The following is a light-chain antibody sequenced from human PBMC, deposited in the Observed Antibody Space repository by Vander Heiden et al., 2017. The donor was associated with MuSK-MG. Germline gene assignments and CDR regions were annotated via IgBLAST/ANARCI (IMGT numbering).Light chain of an antibody. J-gene: IGKJ4*01. CDR2: GAS. CDR3: QQYSSWPPLT. V-gene: IGKV3-15*01. CDR1: QSVSSN. Sequence: EIVLTQSPATLSLSPGERATLSCRASQSVSSNLAWYQQKPGQAPRLLIYGASARATGIPARFTGSGSGTEFTLTINSLQSEDFAVYYCQQYSSWPPLTFGGGTKLEIK.